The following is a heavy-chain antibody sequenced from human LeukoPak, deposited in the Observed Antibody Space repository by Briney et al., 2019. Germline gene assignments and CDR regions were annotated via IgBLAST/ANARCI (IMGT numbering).Heavy chain of an antibody. Sequence: ASVKVSCKASGYTFTSYHMHWVRQAPGQGLEWMGIINPSGGTANYAQKFRGRVTMTRDMSTSTVYMELSSLRSDDTAVYYCARDHSRLLWFGELIPFDPWGQGTLVTVSS. V-gene: IGHV1-46*01. CDR2: INPSGGTA. CDR1: GYTFTSYH. CDR3: ARDHSRLLWFGELIPFDP. D-gene: IGHD3-10*01. J-gene: IGHJ5*02.